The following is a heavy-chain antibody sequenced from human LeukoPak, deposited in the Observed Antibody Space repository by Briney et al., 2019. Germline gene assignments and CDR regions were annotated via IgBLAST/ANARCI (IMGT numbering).Heavy chain of an antibody. Sequence: SVKVSCKASGGTFSSYAISWVRQAPGQGLEWMGRTIPIFGTANYAQKFQGRVTITTDESTSTAYMELSSLRSEDTAVYYCAGKYCSSWYGLDYWGQGTLVTVSS. CDR3: AGKYCSSWYGLDY. CDR2: TIPIFGTA. V-gene: IGHV1-69*05. CDR1: GGTFSSYA. D-gene: IGHD6-13*01. J-gene: IGHJ4*02.